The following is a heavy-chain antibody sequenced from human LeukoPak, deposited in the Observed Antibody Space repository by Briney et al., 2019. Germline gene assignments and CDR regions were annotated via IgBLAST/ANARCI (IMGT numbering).Heavy chain of an antibody. CDR2: IYYSGST. CDR3: AREEPPGAYYYYYYMDV. J-gene: IGHJ6*03. CDR1: GGSISSYY. V-gene: IGHV4-59*12. D-gene: IGHD1-14*01. Sequence: PSETLSLTCTVSGGSISSYYWSWIRQPPGKGLEWIGYIYYSGSTNYNPSLKSRVTISVDTSKNQFSLKLSSVTAADTAVYYCAREEPPGAYYYYYYMDVWGKGTTVTVSS.